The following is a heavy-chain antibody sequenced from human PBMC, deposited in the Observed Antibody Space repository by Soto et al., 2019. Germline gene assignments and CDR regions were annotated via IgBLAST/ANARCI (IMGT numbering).Heavy chain of an antibody. CDR1: GGTFSSYA. Sequence: GASVKVSCKASGGTFSSYAISWVRQAPGQGLEWMGGIIPIFGTANYAQKFQGRVTITADESTSTAYMELSGLRSEDTAVYYCARELRDSSSSYYYYGMDVWGQGTTVTVSS. V-gene: IGHV1-69*13. CDR2: IIPIFGTA. J-gene: IGHJ6*02. CDR3: ARELRDSSSSYYYYGMDV. D-gene: IGHD6-6*01.